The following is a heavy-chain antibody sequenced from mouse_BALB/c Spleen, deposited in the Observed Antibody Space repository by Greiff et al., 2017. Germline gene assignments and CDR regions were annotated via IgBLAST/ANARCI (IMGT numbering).Heavy chain of an antibody. D-gene: IGHD4-1*01. J-gene: IGHJ4*01. CDR1: GFTFSNYW. CDR2: IRLKSNNYAT. CDR3: TRTGNAMDY. V-gene: IGHV6-6*02. Sequence: EVKLVESGGGLVQPGGSMKLSCVASGFTFSNYWMNWVRQSPEKGLEWVAEIRLKSNNYATHYAESVKGRFTISRDDSKSSVYLQMNNLRAEDTGIYYCTRTGNAMDYWGQGTSVTVSS.